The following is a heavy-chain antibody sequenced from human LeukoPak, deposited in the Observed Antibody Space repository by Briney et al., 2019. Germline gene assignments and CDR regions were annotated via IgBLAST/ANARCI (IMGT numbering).Heavy chain of an antibody. CDR2: INHRGST. CDR3: AREVVAVAGRGFDY. J-gene: IGHJ4*02. Sequence: SETLSLTCAVYGGSFSGYYWSWIRQPPGKGLEWIGEINHRGSTNYNPSLKSRVTISVDTSKNQFSLKLSSVTAADTAVYYCAREVVAVAGRGFDYWGQGTLVTVSS. D-gene: IGHD6-19*01. V-gene: IGHV4-34*01. CDR1: GGSFSGYY.